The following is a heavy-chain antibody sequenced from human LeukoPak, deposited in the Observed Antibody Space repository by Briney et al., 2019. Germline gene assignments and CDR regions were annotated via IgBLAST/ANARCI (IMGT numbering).Heavy chain of an antibody. D-gene: IGHD6-19*01. Sequence: GGSLRLSCAASGFTFSSYAMSWVRQAPGKGLEWVAVISYDGSNKYYADSVKGRFTISRDNSKNTLYLQMNSLRAEDTAVYYCARDRGIAVAYYYYYGMDVWGQGTTVTVSS. CDR3: ARDRGIAVAYYYYYGMDV. CDR2: ISYDGSNK. CDR1: GFTFSSYA. V-gene: IGHV3-30-3*01. J-gene: IGHJ6*02.